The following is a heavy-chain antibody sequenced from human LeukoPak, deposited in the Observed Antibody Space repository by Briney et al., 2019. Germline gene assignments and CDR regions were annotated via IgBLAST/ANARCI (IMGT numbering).Heavy chain of an antibody. CDR1: GFTFSNAW. J-gene: IGHJ3*02. Sequence: GGSLRLSCAASGFTFSNAWMGWVRQAPGKGLEWVGRIKSKTDGGTTDYAAPVKGRFTISRDDSKNTLYLQMNSLKTEDTAVYYRTTGTPPGYCSSTSCYRGDAFDIWGQGTMVTVSS. V-gene: IGHV3-15*01. D-gene: IGHD2-2*01. CDR3: TTGTPPGYCSSTSCYRGDAFDI. CDR2: IKSKTDGGTT.